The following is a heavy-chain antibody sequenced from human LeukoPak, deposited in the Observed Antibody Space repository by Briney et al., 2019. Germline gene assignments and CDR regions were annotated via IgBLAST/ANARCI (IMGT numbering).Heavy chain of an antibody. CDR2: INHSGST. CDR3: ARGPHAVEDYDIDC. D-gene: IGHD4-17*01. CDR1: GGSFSGYY. J-gene: IGHJ4*02. Sequence: SETLSLTCAVYGGSFSGYYWSWIRQPPGKGLEWIGEINHSGSTNYNPSLKSRVTISVDTSKNQFSLKLSSVTAADTAVYYCARGPHAVEDYDIDCWGQGTLVTVSS. V-gene: IGHV4-34*01.